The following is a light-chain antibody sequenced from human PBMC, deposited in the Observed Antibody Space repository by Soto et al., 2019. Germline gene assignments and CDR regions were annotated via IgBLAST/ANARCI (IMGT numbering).Light chain of an antibody. V-gene: IGKV1-5*03. CDR2: QAS. Sequence: DIQMTQSPSTLSASAGDRVTITCRVSQSISTWLAWYQQRPGKAPNLLIYQASSLESGVSSRFSGSGSGTDFTLTISSLQPEDFATYYCQQYNTDPYTFGQGTKLEIK. CDR1: QSISTW. CDR3: QQYNTDPYT. J-gene: IGKJ2*01.